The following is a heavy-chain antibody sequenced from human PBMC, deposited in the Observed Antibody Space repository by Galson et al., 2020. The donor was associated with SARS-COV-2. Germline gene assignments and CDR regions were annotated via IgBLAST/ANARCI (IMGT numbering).Heavy chain of an antibody. CDR2: IGTAGDT. V-gene: IGHV3-13*01. CDR1: GFTFSSYD. D-gene: IGHD3-10*01. J-gene: IGHJ6*04. CDR3: ARGQYYGSGSYYKYYYYGMDV. Sequence: GGSLRLSCAASGFTFSSYDMHWVRQATGKGLEWVSAIGTAGDTYYPGSVKGRFTISRENAKNSLYLQMNSLRAGDTAVYYCARGQYYGSGSYYKYYYYGMDVWGKGTTVTVSS.